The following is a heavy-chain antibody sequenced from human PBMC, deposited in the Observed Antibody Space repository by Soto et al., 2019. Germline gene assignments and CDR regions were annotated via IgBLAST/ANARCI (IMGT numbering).Heavy chain of an antibody. CDR2: MNPNSGNT. D-gene: IGHD3-16*01. CDR3: ASGPSIYDYIWGSYVQDY. J-gene: IGHJ4*02. V-gene: IGHV1-8*01. Sequence: QVQLVQSGAEVKKPGASVKVSCKASGYTFTSYDINWVRQATGQGLEWMGWMNPNSGNTGYAQKFQGRVTMTRNTSISTAYMELSSLRSEDTAVYYCASGPSIYDYIWGSYVQDYWGLGTLVTVSS. CDR1: GYTFTSYD.